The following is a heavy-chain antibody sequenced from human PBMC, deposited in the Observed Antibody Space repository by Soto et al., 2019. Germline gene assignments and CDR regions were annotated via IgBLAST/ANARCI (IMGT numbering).Heavy chain of an antibody. CDR1: GFTFSSSV. J-gene: IGHJ4*02. V-gene: IGHV3-30-3*01. CDR2: ISYDGVDK. D-gene: IGHD5-12*01. CDR3: TRDYKYVGGYDPTYYFDY. Sequence: VQLVESGGGLVKPGGSLRLSCAASGFTFSSSVMHWVRQAPGKGLEWLAVISYDGVDKYYADSVKGRFTISRDNSKDTVYLQMNSLRSEDTAVYYCTRDYKYVGGYDPTYYFDYWGQGTLVTVSS.